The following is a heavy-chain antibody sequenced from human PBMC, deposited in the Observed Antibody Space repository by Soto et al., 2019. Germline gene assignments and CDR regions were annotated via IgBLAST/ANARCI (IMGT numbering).Heavy chain of an antibody. V-gene: IGHV3-23*01. CDR2: ISGSGGST. CDR3: AKSVGGTNYYYGMDV. Sequence: EVQLLESGGGLVQPGGSLRLSCAASGFTFSLYAMSWVSQAPGKGLEWVSVISGSGGSTYYADSVKGRFTVSRDNSKNTLYLQMNSLGVEDTDVYYCAKSVGGTNYYYGMDVWGRGTTVTVSS. CDR1: GFTFSLYA. J-gene: IGHJ6*02. D-gene: IGHD2-15*01.